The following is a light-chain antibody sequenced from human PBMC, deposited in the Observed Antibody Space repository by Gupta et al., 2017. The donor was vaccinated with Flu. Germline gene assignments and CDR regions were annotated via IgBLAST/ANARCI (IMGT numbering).Light chain of an antibody. V-gene: IGLV2-14*03. CDR3: SSYTSSSPLVV. CDR1: SSAFGGYKY. Sequence: ICRTGTSSAFGGYKYVSCYQQHSGKAPKLMSFDVSTRPSGVSDRFSGAKSGNTASLTTSGLQAEDEADYYCSSYTSSSPLVVFGGGTKLTVL. CDR2: DVS. J-gene: IGLJ2*01.